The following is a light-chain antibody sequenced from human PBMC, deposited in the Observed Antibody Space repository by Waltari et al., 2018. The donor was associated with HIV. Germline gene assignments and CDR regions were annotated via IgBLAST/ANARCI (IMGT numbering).Light chain of an antibody. CDR1: QTISGF. CDR2: DTS. CDR3: QQRKNWPLT. J-gene: IGKJ4*01. Sequence: EIVLTQSPATLSLSPGERATLSCRASQTISGFLVWYQQKPGQAPRLVMYDTSTRATGIPARFSGSGSGTDFTLTIPSLEPEDFAVYYCQQRKNWPLTFGGGTKLEIK. V-gene: IGKV3-11*01.